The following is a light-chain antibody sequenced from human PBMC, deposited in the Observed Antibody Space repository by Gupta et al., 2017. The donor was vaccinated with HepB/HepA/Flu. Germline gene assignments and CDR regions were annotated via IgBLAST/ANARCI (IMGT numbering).Light chain of an antibody. J-gene: IGLJ2*01. Sequence: QSVLTQPPSVSGAPGQTVTISCTGNSANLGAGFDLHWYKKLPGTAPNLLIYTNNNRPSGVPVRFSGSKSGTSASLAITGLQPDDEADYYCQSYDTSRGGSVFGGGTKLTVL. CDR1: SANLGAGFD. CDR3: QSYDTSRGGSV. V-gene: IGLV1-40*01. CDR2: TNN.